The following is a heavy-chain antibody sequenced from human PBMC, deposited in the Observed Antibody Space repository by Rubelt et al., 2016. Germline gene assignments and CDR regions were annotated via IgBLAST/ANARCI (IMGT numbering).Heavy chain of an antibody. CDR1: GGSISSGGYY. D-gene: IGHD1-1*01. Sequence: QVQLQESGPGLVKPSQTLSLTCTVSGGSISSGGYYWSWIRQHPGKGLERIGYIYYSGSTYYNPSLKSRVTISVDTSKNQFSLKLSSVTAADTAVYYCARRPFGGTTFHVDYWGQGTLVTVSS. J-gene: IGHJ4*02. CDR3: ARRPFGGTTFHVDY. CDR2: IYYSGST. V-gene: IGHV4-31*03.